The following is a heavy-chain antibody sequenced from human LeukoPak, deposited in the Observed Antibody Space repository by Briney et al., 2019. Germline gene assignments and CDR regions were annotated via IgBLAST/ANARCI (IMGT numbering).Heavy chain of an antibody. V-gene: IGHV3-23*01. CDR3: ARAAYCSSTSCYRSYGLDV. CDR1: GFSFNSYA. CDR2: ISGSGTST. Sequence: PGGSLRLSCAASGFSFNSYAMSWVRQAPGKGLEWVSVISGSGTSTYYADSVKGRFTISRDNSKNTLYLQMNSLRADDTAVFYCARAAYCSSTSCYRSYGLDVWGQGTTVTVSS. J-gene: IGHJ6*02. D-gene: IGHD2-2*01.